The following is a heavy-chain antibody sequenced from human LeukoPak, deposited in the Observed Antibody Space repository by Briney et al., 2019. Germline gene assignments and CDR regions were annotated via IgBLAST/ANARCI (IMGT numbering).Heavy chain of an antibody. J-gene: IGHJ4*02. V-gene: IGHV3-7*01. CDR2: IKTDGSET. CDR3: VSAIRGSPIDY. Sequence: GGSLRLSCAASGFSFSNYWMGWVRQAPGKGLACVANIKTDGSETYCVDSVKGRFTISRDNAKNSLFLQMNSLRAEDTAIYYCVSAIRGSPIDYWGQGTLVSVPS. D-gene: IGHD3-10*01. CDR1: GFSFSNYW.